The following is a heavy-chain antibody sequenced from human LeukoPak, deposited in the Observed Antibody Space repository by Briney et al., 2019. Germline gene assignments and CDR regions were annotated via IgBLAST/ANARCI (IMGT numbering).Heavy chain of an antibody. CDR3: AKDLLWFGEQYYYYGMDV. J-gene: IGHJ6*02. CDR2: ISWNSSSI. V-gene: IGHV3-9*01. D-gene: IGHD3-10*01. Sequence: PGGSLRLSCAASGFTFDDYAMHWVRQAPGKGLEWVSGISWNSSSIGYADSVKGRFTTSRDNAKNSLYLQMNSLRAEDTALYYCAKDLLWFGEQYYYYGMDVWGQGTTVTVSS. CDR1: GFTFDDYA.